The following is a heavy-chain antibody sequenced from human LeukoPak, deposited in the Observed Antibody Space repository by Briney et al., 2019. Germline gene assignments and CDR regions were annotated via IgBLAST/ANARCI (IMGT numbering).Heavy chain of an antibody. CDR3: ARRSSSWKNWFDP. J-gene: IGHJ5*02. CDR1: GGSIDSNS. V-gene: IGHV4-59*01. D-gene: IGHD6-13*01. CDR2: IYYSGTT. Sequence: SETLSLTCTVSGGSIDSNSWTWIRPPPGKGRERSGYIYYSGTTNYNPSLKRRVTMPVDMSKHQFSLKLSSVTAADTAVYYCARRSSSWKNWFDPWGQGTLVTVSS.